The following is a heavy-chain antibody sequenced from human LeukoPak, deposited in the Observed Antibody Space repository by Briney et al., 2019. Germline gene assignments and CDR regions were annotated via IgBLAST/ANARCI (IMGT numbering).Heavy chain of an antibody. V-gene: IGHV4-39*07. J-gene: IGHJ4*02. Sequence: SETLSLTCTVSGGSISSSSYYWGWIRQPPGKGLEWIGSIYYSGSTYYNPSLKSRVTISVDTSKNQFSLKLSSVTAADTAVYYCASVPDYYGSGSYFWGGKAGERSYFDYWGQGTLVTVSS. CDR3: ASVPDYYGSGSYFWGGKAGERSYFDY. CDR1: GGSISSSSYY. CDR2: IYYSGST. D-gene: IGHD3-10*01.